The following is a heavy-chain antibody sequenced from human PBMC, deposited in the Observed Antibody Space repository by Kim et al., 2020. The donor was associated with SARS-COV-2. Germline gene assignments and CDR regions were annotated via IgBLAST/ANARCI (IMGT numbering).Heavy chain of an antibody. D-gene: IGHD6-13*01. V-gene: IGHV6-1*01. Sequence: WYNEYALSVNSRITINPDTSKNQFSLQLNSVTPEDTAVYYCARSAAGTFDYWGQGILVTVSS. CDR3: ARSAAGTFDY. J-gene: IGHJ4*02. CDR2: WYN.